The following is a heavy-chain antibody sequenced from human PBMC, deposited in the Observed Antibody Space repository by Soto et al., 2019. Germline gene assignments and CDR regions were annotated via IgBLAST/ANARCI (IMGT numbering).Heavy chain of an antibody. CDR3: ASALGSGSYLDAFDI. CDR2: INPNSGGT. Sequence: QVQLVQSGAEVKKPGASVKVSCKASGYTFTGYYMHWVRQAPGQGLEWMGWINPNSGGTNYAQKFQGWVTMTRDTSISKAYMELSRLRSDDTAVYYCASALGSGSYLDAFDIRGQGTMVTVSS. V-gene: IGHV1-2*04. D-gene: IGHD1-26*01. CDR1: GYTFTGYY. J-gene: IGHJ3*02.